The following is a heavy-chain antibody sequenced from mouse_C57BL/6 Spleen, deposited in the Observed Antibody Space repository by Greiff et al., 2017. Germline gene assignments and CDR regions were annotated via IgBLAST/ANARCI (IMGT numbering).Heavy chain of an antibody. CDR1: GYTFTSYW. J-gene: IGHJ3*01. CDR2: IDPSDSET. D-gene: IGHD6-1*01. V-gene: IGHV1-52*01. Sequence: QVQLQQPGAELVRPGSSVKLSCKASGYTFTSYWMHLVKQRPIQGLEWIGNIDPSDSETHYNQKFKDKATLTVDKSSSTAYMQLSSLTSEDSAVYYCARGGPLDPYWGQGTLVTVSA. CDR3: ARGGPLDPY.